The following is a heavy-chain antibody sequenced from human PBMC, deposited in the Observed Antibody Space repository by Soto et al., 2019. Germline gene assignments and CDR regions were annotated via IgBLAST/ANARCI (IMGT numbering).Heavy chain of an antibody. V-gene: IGHV1-3*01. D-gene: IGHD3-10*01. CDR2: INAGNGNT. Sequence: QVQLVQSGAEVMEPGASVRVSCKAFGYTFTAYNIHWLRQAPGQGLEWMGWINAGNGNTRSSRKFQGRVIITRDTSATTAYLEVDSLRSEDTAIYYCARVAPSGGSVPRFDPWGQGTLLTVSS. CDR3: ARVAPSGGSVPRFDP. CDR1: GYTFTAYN. J-gene: IGHJ5*02.